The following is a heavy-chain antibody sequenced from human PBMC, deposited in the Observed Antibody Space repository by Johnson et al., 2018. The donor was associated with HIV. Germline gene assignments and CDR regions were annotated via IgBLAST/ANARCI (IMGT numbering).Heavy chain of an antibody. V-gene: IGHV3-23*01. D-gene: IGHD3-3*01. Sequence: EVLLLESGGGLVQPGGSLRLSCAASGFTFSSYAMSWVRQAPGKGLEWVSAISGSGGSTYYADSVKGRFTISRDNSKGTLYLQMDGLRPEDTALYYCAKDLGERECEEWASDEYDFGRELPWQDQRGVVGTFDVWGQGTMVTVSS. CDR2: ISGSGGST. CDR3: AKDLGERECEEWASDEYDFGRELPWQDQRGVVGTFDV. CDR1: GFTFSSYA. J-gene: IGHJ3*01.